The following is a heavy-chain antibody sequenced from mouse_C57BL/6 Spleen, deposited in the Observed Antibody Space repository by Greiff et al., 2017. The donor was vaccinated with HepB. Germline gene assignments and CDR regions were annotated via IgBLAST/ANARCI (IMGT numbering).Heavy chain of an antibody. Sequence: VQLQQPGAELVKPGASVKLSCKASGYTLTSYWMHWVKQRPGQGLEWIGMIHPNSGSTNYNEKFKSKATLTVDKSSSTAYMQLSSLTSEDSAVYYCARPYYSATSHWYFDVWGTETTVTVSS. V-gene: IGHV1-64*01. CDR3: ARPYYSATSHWYFDV. J-gene: IGHJ1*03. CDR2: IHPNSGST. D-gene: IGHD1-1*01. CDR1: GYTLTSYW.